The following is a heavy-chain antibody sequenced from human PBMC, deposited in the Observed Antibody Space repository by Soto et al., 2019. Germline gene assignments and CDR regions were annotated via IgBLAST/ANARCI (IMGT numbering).Heavy chain of an antibody. J-gene: IGHJ4*02. Sequence: QLQLQESGPGLVKPSETLSLTCTVSGDSISSGTYYWGWIRQSPGKGLEWIGSLDYRGRTYSNPSLNRRVAISVDPAQHQFSLRLGSVDAADTGVHYCARRFQYSVYLESFDFWGQGTLLAVSS. V-gene: IGHV4-39*01. D-gene: IGHD2-15*01. CDR2: LDYRGRT. CDR3: ARRFQYSVYLESFDF. CDR1: GDSISSGTYY.